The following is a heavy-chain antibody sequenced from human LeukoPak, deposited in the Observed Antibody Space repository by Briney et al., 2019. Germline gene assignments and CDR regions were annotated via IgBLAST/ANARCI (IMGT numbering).Heavy chain of an antibody. CDR1: GGSISSYY. J-gene: IGHJ4*02. V-gene: IGHV4-59*01. CDR2: IYYSGST. Sequence: KPSETLSLTCTVSGGSISSYYWSWTRQPPGKGLEWIGYIYYSGSTNYNPSLKSRATISVDTSKNQFSLKLSSVTAADTAVYYCARISGGSFDYWGQGTLVTVSS. D-gene: IGHD3-16*01. CDR3: ARISGGSFDY.